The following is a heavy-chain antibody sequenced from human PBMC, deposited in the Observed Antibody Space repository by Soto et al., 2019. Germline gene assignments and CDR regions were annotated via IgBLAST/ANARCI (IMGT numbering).Heavy chain of an antibody. Sequence: ASVKVSCKASGCTFRNYPVHWVRQAPGQKLEWMGWINGGDGRTRYSQIFQGRVTFTRDTSANTAYMEVGSLRFEDTAVYYCARDRGGRVPLASSYFYYGMDVWGQGTTVTVSS. D-gene: IGHD3-10*01. CDR3: ARDRGGRVPLASSYFYYGMDV. V-gene: IGHV1-3*01. CDR1: GCTFRNYP. CDR2: INGGDGRT. J-gene: IGHJ6*02.